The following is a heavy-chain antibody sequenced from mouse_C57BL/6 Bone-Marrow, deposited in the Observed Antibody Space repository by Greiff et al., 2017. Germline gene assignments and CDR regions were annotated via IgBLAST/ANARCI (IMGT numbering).Heavy chain of an antibody. V-gene: IGHV14-4*01. CDR3: TTFWSTYDYDGYYAMDY. Sequence: EVQGVESGAELVRPGASVKLSCTASGFNIKDDYMHWVKQRPEQGLEWIGWIDPENGDTEYASKFQGKATITADTSSNTAYLQLSSLTSEDTAVYYCTTFWSTYDYDGYYAMDYWGQGTSVTVSS. CDR2: IDPENGDT. D-gene: IGHD2-4*01. J-gene: IGHJ4*01. CDR1: GFNIKDDY.